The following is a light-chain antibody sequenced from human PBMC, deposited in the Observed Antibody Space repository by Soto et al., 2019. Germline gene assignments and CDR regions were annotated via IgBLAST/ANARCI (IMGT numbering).Light chain of an antibody. V-gene: IGKV1-5*01. Sequence: DIQMTQSPSTLSASVGDRVTITCRASQSISSWLAWYQQKPGKAPKLLIYDAFNLEAGVPSRFSASGSGTDFTFTISSLQPEDFATYYCQQYYTLPLTFGGGTKVDIK. J-gene: IGKJ4*01. CDR3: QQYYTLPLT. CDR2: DAF. CDR1: QSISSW.